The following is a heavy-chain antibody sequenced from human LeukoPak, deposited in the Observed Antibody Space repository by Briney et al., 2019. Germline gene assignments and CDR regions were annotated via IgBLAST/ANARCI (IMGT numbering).Heavy chain of an antibody. J-gene: IGHJ5*02. CDR2: INPNSGGT. CDR3: ARVYFSGYQLLPSWTNWFDP. Sequence: ASVKVSCKASGYTFTGYYMHWVRQAPGQGLEWMGWINPNSGGTNYAQKFQGRVTMTRDTSISTAYMELSRLRSDDTAVYYCARVYFSGYQLLPSWTNWFDPWGQGTLVTVSS. D-gene: IGHD2-2*01. CDR1: GYTFTGYY. V-gene: IGHV1-2*02.